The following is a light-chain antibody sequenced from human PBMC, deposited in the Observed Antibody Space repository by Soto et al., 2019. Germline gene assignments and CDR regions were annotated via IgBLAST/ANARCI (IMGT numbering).Light chain of an antibody. Sequence: DIVMTQSPATLSVSPGDRATLSCRASQSVSSKLAWYQQKPGQPPRLLIYGASTRATGISARFSGSGSGTEFTLTISSLQSEDFAVYYCQQYNSWPETLGQGTKVDIK. V-gene: IGKV3-15*01. J-gene: IGKJ1*01. CDR2: GAS. CDR1: QSVSSK. CDR3: QQYNSWPET.